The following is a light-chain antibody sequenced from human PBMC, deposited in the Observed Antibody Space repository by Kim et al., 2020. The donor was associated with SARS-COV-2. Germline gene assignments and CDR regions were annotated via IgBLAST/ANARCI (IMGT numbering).Light chain of an antibody. V-gene: IGKV4-1*01. CDR2: WAS. Sequence: ATINCKSSQNVLYSSNNKNDLAWYQQKPGQPPKLLIVWASSRESGVPDRFSGSGSGTDFTLTISSLQAEDVAVYYCQQYYSTPWTCGQGTKVDIK. CDR3: QQYYSTPWT. CDR1: QNVLYSSNNKND. J-gene: IGKJ1*01.